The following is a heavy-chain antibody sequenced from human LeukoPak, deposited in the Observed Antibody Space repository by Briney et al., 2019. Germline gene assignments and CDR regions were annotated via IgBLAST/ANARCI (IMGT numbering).Heavy chain of an antibody. V-gene: IGHV3-23*01. CDR2: ISGSGGST. CDR3: AKAIAVAGSYYFDY. CDR1: GFTFSSYA. Sequence: GGSLRLSCAASGFTFSSYAMSWVRQAAGKGLEWVSAISGSGGSTYYADSVKGRFTISRDNSKNTLYLQMNSLRAEDTAVYYCAKAIAVAGSYYFDYWGQGTLVTVSS. J-gene: IGHJ4*02. D-gene: IGHD6-19*01.